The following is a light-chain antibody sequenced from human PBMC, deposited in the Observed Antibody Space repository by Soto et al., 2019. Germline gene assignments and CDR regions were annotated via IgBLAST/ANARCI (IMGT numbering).Light chain of an antibody. CDR2: GAS. J-gene: IGKJ4*01. Sequence: EIVFTQSPGPLSLSPGQRATLSCRSSQSVTNSYLAWYQQKPGQAPRLLIFGASTRAAGIPARFSGSGSGTEFTLTISSLQSEDVAVYYCQQYSNWPLTFGGGTKVDIK. CDR1: QSVTNSY. V-gene: IGKV3-15*01. CDR3: QQYSNWPLT.